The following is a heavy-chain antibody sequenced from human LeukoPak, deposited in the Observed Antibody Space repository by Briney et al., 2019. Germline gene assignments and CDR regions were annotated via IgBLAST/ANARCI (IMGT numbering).Heavy chain of an antibody. CDR3: ARGFLDFDS. CDR1: GFTFSSFG. Sequence: PGGSLRLSCVASGFTFSSFGMHWVRQAPGKGLEWVALIWYDGNNTYYADSVKGRFTISRDDSKNTVYLQMNSLRAEDTALYYCARGFLDFDSWGQGTLVIVSS. D-gene: IGHD3-3*01. J-gene: IGHJ4*02. CDR2: IWYDGNNT. V-gene: IGHV3-33*01.